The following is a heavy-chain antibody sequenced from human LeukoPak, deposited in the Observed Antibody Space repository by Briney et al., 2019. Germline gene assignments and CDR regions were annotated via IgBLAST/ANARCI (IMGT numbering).Heavy chain of an antibody. Sequence: PSETLSLTCTVSGGSISSYYCSWIRQPPGKGLEWIGDIYYSGSTNYNPSLKSRVTISVDTSKHQFSLKLSSVTAADTAVYYCARSGLELRYFDWLSHPLDYWRQGTLVTVSS. CDR1: GGSISSYY. V-gene: IGHV4-59*01. J-gene: IGHJ4*02. CDR2: IYYSGST. D-gene: IGHD3-9*01. CDR3: ARSGLELRYFDWLSHPLDY.